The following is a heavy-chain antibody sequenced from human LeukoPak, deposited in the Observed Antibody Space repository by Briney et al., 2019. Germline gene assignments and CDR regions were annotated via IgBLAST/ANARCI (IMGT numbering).Heavy chain of an antibody. V-gene: IGHV3-48*03. CDR2: ISSSGSTI. CDR1: GFTFSSYE. J-gene: IGHJ4*02. CDR3: AREGFTLDY. Sequence: GGSLRLSCAASGFTFSSYEMNWVRQAPGKGLEWVSYISSSGSTIYYADSVKGRFTISRDNAKNSLYLQVNSLRAEDTAVYYCAREGFTLDYWGQGTLVTVSS.